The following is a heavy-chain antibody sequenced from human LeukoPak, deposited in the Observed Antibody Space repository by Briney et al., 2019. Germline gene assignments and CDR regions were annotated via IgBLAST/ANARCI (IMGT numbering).Heavy chain of an antibody. CDR1: GGSFSGYY. Sequence: SETLSLTCAVYGGSFSGYYWSWIRQPPGKGLEWIGEINHSGSTNYNPSLKSRVTISVDTSKNQFSLKLSSVTAADTAVYYCARGGYDFWSGYYMLNWFDPWGQGTLVTVSS. D-gene: IGHD3-3*01. CDR3: ARGGYDFWSGYYMLNWFDP. CDR2: INHSGST. V-gene: IGHV4-34*01. J-gene: IGHJ5*02.